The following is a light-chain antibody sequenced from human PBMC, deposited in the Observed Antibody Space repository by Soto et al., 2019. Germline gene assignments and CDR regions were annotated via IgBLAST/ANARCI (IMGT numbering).Light chain of an antibody. Sequence: EIVLTQSPVTLSFSAWEIATLSCRASQSVSSSSLAWYQQKPGQAPRLLIFGASSRATGIPDRFSGSGSGTDFTLTISRLETEDFAVYYCQQYAGSSTFGQGTKVDIK. CDR3: QQYAGSST. CDR1: QSVSSSS. J-gene: IGKJ1*01. V-gene: IGKV3-20*01. CDR2: GAS.